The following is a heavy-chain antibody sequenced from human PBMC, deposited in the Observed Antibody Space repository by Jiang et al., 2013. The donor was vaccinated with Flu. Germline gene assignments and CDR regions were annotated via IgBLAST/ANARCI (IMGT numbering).Heavy chain of an antibody. CDR2: IYDNGYT. J-gene: IGHJ4*01. Sequence: GPGLVKPSETLSLTCTVSGGSISRYFWSWVRQPPGKGVEWIGYIYDNGYTNYNPSLRSRVTISVDTSKAQFSLKLSSVTAADTAVYYCARGLRDHTSGTYHPYYFDYWG. CDR1: GGSISRYF. D-gene: IGHD3-10*01. CDR3: ARGLRDHTSGTYHPYYFDY. V-gene: IGHV4-59*01.